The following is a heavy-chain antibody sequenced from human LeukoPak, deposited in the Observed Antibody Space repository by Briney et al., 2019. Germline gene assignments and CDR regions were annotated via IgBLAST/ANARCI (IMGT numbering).Heavy chain of an antibody. Sequence: GGSLRLSCAASEFSVGSNYMTWVRQAPGKGLEWVSLIYSGGSTYYADSVKGRFTISRDNSKNTLYLQMNSLRAGDTAVYYCAKVSNYYDSSGYYPPFLFDYWGQGTLVTVSS. CDR1: EFSVGSNY. CDR2: IYSGGST. D-gene: IGHD3-22*01. CDR3: AKVSNYYDSSGYYPPFLFDY. V-gene: IGHV3-66*01. J-gene: IGHJ4*02.